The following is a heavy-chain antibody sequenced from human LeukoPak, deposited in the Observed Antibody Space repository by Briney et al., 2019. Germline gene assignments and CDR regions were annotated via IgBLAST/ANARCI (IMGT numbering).Heavy chain of an antibody. J-gene: IGHJ4*02. CDR3: ARGRYYDTSGSTNY. CDR1: GFTFSSYS. D-gene: IGHD3-22*01. Sequence: QPGGSLRLSCAASGFTFSSYSMNWVRQAPGKGLEWVSYISSSSSTIYYADSVKGRFTISGDNAKNSLYLQMNSLRDEDTAVYYCARGRYYDTSGSTNYWGQGTLVTVSS. CDR2: ISSSSSTI. V-gene: IGHV3-48*02.